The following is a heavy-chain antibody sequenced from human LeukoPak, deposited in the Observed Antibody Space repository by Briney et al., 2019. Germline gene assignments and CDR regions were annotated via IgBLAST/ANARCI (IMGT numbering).Heavy chain of an antibody. CDR2: IYTSGST. D-gene: IGHD3-22*01. V-gene: IGHV4-4*09. J-gene: IGHJ6*03. CDR1: GGSIGSYY. Sequence: SETLSLTCTVSGGSIGSYYWSWIWQPPGKGLEWIGYIYTSGSTNYNPSLKSRVTISVDTSKNQFSLKLSSVTAADTAVYYCARHRVYYDSSGYSTKAYYYYYMDVWGKGTTVTVSS. CDR3: ARHRVYYDSSGYSTKAYYYYYMDV.